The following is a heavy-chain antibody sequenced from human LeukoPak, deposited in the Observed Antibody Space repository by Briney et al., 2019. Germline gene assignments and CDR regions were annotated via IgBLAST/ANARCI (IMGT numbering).Heavy chain of an antibody. Sequence: SETLSLTCTVSGGSISSYYWSWIRQPPGKGLEWIGYIYYSGSTNYNPSLKSRVTISVDTSKNQFSLKLSSVTAADTAVYYCARVPVFEHVDYWGQGTLVTVSS. J-gene: IGHJ4*02. V-gene: IGHV4-59*01. CDR1: GGSISSYY. CDR2: IYYSGST. D-gene: IGHD1-14*01. CDR3: ARVPVFEHVDY.